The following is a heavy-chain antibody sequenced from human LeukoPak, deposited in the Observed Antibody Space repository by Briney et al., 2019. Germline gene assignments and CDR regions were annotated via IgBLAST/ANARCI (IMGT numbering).Heavy chain of an antibody. D-gene: IGHD3-10*01. CDR3: ARAPAGSGSWFGP. CDR2: IKEDGSVK. CDR1: GFTFNIFW. V-gene: IGHV3-7*04. J-gene: IGHJ5*02. Sequence: GGSLRLSCAASGFTFNIFWMSWVRPAPGKGLEWVANIKEDGSVKYYVDSVKGRFTISRDNDKNSLYLQMNRLRAEDTAVYYCARAPAGSGSWFGPWGQGTLVTVSS.